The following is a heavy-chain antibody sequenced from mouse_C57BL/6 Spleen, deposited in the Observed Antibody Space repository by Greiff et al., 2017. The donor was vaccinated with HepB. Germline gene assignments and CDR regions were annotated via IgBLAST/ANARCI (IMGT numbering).Heavy chain of an antibody. D-gene: IGHD2-5*01. Sequence: VQLVESGAELARPGASVKLSCKASGYTFTSYGISWVKQRTGQGLEWIGEIYPRSGNTYYNEKFKGKATLTADKSSSTAYMELRSLTSEDSAVYFCARGGYSNYEEFAYWGQGTLVTVSA. V-gene: IGHV1-81*01. CDR1: GYTFTSYG. J-gene: IGHJ3*01. CDR2: IYPRSGNT. CDR3: ARGGYSNYEEFAY.